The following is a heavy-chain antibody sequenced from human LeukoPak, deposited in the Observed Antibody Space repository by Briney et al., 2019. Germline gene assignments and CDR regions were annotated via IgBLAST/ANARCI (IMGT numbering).Heavy chain of an antibody. CDR2: INPNSGGT. CDR1: GYTFTGYY. V-gene: IGHV1-2*04. Sequence: ASVKVSCKASGYTFTGYYMHWVRQAPGQGLEWMGWINPNSGGTNYAQKFQGWVTMTRDTSISTAYMELSRLRSDDTAVYYCARGFSNYDHPSGDYRGQGTLVTVSS. J-gene: IGHJ4*02. CDR3: ARGFSNYDHPSGDY. D-gene: IGHD4-11*01.